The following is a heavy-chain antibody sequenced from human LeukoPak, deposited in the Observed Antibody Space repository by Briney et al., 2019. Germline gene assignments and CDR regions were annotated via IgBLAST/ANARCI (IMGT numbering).Heavy chain of an antibody. D-gene: IGHD2-15*01. CDR3: ARVACSGGTCYLDY. J-gene: IGHJ4*02. Sequence: SVKVSCKASGGTFSSYAISWVRQAPGQGLEWMGRIIPILGIANYAQKFQGRVTMTTDTSTTTAYMELRSLRSDDTAVHYCARVACSGGTCYLDYWGQGTLVTVSS. CDR2: IIPILGIA. CDR1: GGTFSSYA. V-gene: IGHV1-69*04.